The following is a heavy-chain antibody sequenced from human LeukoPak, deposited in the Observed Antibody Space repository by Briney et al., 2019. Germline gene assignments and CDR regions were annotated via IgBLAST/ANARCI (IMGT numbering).Heavy chain of an antibody. CDR1: GYSISSGYY. Sequence: PSETLSLTCSVSGYSISSGYYWGWIRQPPGKGLEWIGYIYHSGSTNYNPSLKSRVTISVDTSKNQFSLKLSSVTAADTAVYYCARDVGATPGYFDYWGQGTLVTVSS. J-gene: IGHJ4*02. CDR3: ARDVGATPGYFDY. D-gene: IGHD1-26*01. V-gene: IGHV4-38-2*02. CDR2: IYHSGST.